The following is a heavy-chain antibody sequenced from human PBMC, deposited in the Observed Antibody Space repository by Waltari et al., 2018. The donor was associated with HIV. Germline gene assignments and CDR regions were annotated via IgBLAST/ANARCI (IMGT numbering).Heavy chain of an antibody. CDR1: GFIFSDHY. J-gene: IGHJ4*02. V-gene: IGHV3-72*01. D-gene: IGHD1-26*01. CDR3: VVGEPGSIGDY. Sequence: EVQAVESGGGLVQPGGSLRLSWPGSGFIFSDHYMDWFRQAPGKGLEWIDRIRSKANGDTTEAAASVRGRFTISRDDSSNSVFLHMNSLKSDDTAVYYCVVGEPGSIGDYWGQGTLVTVSS. CDR2: IRSKANGDTT.